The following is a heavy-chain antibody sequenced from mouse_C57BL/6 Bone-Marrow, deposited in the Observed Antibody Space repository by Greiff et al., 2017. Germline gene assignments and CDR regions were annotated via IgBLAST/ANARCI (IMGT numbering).Heavy chain of an antibody. CDR1: GFTFSDYY. Sequence: EVQLVESGGGLVQPGGSLKLSCAASGFTFSDYYMYWVRQTPEKRLEWVAYISNGGGSTYYPDTVKGRFTISRDTAKNTLYLQMSRLKSEDTAMYYCARVDYWGQGTSVTVSS. CDR3: ARVDY. V-gene: IGHV5-12*01. CDR2: ISNGGGST. J-gene: IGHJ4*01.